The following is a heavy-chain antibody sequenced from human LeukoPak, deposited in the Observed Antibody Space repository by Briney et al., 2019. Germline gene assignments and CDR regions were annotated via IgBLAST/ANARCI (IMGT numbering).Heavy chain of an antibody. CDR2: MNPNSGNT. V-gene: IGHV1-8*01. CDR1: GYTFTSYD. D-gene: IGHD4-11*01. CDR3: ARRDSNYGFGLHNWFDP. Sequence: ASVKVSCKASGYTFTSYDINWVRQATGQGLEWMGWMNPNSGNTGYAQKFQGRVTMTRNTSISTAYMELSSLRSEDTAVYYCARRDSNYGFGLHNWFDPWGQGTLVTVSS. J-gene: IGHJ5*02.